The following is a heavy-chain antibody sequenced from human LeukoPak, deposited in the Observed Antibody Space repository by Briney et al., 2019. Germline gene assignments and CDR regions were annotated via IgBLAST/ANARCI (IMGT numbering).Heavy chain of an antibody. V-gene: IGHV3-30*02. CDR2: IRYDGSNK. D-gene: IGHD5-12*01. CDR3: AKEYSGYDYAFDY. Sequence: SGGSLRLSCAASGFTFSSYGMHWVRQAPGMGLEWVAFIRYDGSNKYYADSVKGRFTISRDNSKNTLYLQMNSLRAEDTAVYYSAKEYSGYDYAFDYWGQGTLVTVSS. CDR1: GFTFSSYG. J-gene: IGHJ4*02.